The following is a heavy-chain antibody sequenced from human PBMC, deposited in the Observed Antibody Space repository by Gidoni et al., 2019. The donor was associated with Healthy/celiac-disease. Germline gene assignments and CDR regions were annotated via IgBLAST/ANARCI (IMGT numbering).Heavy chain of an antibody. V-gene: IGHV3-23*01. CDR2: ISGSGGST. D-gene: IGHD4-17*01. Sequence: EVQLLESGGGLVQPGGSLRLSCAASGFTFSSYAMSGVRQAPGKGLEWVSAISGSGGSTYYADSVKGRFTISRDNSKNTLYLQMNSLRAEDTAVYYCAKDRYGGNVGAGAFDIWGQGTMVTVSS. CDR3: AKDRYGGNVGAGAFDI. J-gene: IGHJ3*02. CDR1: GFTFSSYA.